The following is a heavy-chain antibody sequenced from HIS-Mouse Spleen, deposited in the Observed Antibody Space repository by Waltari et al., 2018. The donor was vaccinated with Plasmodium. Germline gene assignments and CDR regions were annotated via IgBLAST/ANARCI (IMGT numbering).Heavy chain of an antibody. V-gene: IGHV4-61*01. CDR1: GGSVSSGSYY. D-gene: IGHD3-10*01. CDR2: IYYRGST. CDR3: ARDLPGAEGYFDL. Sequence: QVQLQESGPGLVKPSETLSLTCTVSGGSVSSGSYYWRWIRQPPGKGLEWIGYIYYRGSTNDNPSLKSRVTISVDTSKNQFSLKLSSVTAADTAVYYCARDLPGAEGYFDLWGRGTLVTVSS. J-gene: IGHJ2*01.